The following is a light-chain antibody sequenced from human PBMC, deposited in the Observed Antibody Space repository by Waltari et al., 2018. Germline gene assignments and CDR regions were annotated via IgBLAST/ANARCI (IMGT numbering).Light chain of an antibody. CDR2: DDR. CDR3: QVWDSDDYQV. CDR1: NIGSTS. J-gene: IGLJ3*02. V-gene: IGLV3-21*04. Sequence: SYVLTQPPSVSVAPGETATFTCGGKNIGSTSVHWYQQKPGQAPVVVISDDRVRPSGIPERFSGSNSGNTATLTISRVEAGDEADYYCQVWDSDDYQVFAGGTKLTVL.